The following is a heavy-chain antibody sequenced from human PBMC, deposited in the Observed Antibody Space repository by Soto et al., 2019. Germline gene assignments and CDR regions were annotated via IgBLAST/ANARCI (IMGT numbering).Heavy chain of an antibody. CDR3: AILAYCSRRNCHIPFAY. CDR1: GGKVYSYW. CDR2: SYRGDSDT. J-gene: IGHJ4*02. V-gene: IGHV5-51*01. Sequence: VKISHRRRGGKVYSYWCAGFAPVTDKGLEWMGISYRGDSDTRYSPSFQGQVTISADKSISTAYLQCSSLKASDTAMYYCAILAYCSRRNCHIPFAYWGQGTLVTVSS. D-gene: IGHD2-2*01.